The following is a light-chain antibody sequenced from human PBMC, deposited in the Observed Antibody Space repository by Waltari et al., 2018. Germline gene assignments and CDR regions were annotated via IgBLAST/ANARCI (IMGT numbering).Light chain of an antibody. Sequence: DIQMTQSPSSLSASVGHGVTIPCRASQSISIYLNWYQQKPGKAPKLLIYAASTLHSGVPSRFSGSGSGTEFTLTISSLQPEDFATYYCQKSSSTPPWTFGQGTKVEIK. J-gene: IGKJ1*01. CDR3: QKSSSTPPWT. CDR2: AAS. V-gene: IGKV1-39*01. CDR1: QSISIY.